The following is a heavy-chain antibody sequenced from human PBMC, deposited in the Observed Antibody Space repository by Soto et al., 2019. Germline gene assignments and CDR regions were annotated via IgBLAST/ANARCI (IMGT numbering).Heavy chain of an antibody. D-gene: IGHD1-26*01. J-gene: IGHJ5*02. V-gene: IGHV4-34*01. CDR2: INHSGST. Sequence: PSETLSLTCAVYGGSFSGYYWSWIRQPPGKGLEWIGEINHSGSTNYNPSLKSRVTISVDTSKNQFSLKLSSVTAADTAVYYCARAKMLVRFDPWGQGTLVTVSS. CDR1: GGSFSGYY. CDR3: ARAKMLVRFDP.